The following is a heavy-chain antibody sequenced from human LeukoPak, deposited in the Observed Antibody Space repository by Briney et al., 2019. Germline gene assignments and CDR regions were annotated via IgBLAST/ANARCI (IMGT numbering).Heavy chain of an antibody. Sequence: ASVKVSCKASGYTFTSYDINWVRQAPGQGLEWMGWMNPNSGNTGYAQKFQGRVTMTRNTSISTAYMELSSLRSEDTAVYYCARDAGSSWYAFYYYYMDVWGKGTTVTVSS. V-gene: IGHV1-8*01. CDR2: MNPNSGNT. CDR1: GYTFTSYD. J-gene: IGHJ6*03. D-gene: IGHD6-13*01. CDR3: ARDAGSSWYAFYYYYMDV.